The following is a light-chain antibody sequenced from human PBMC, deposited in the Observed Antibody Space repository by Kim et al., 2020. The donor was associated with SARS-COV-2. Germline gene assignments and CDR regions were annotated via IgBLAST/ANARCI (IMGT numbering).Light chain of an antibody. V-gene: IGLV3-19*01. CDR1: SLRRYY. CDR3: NSRDSSGNHLV. Sequence: ALGQTVRNTSYGDSLRRYYASWYQKRPGQAPVLVIYVKNNRPSGIPDRFSGSSSGNTASLTITGAQAEDEADYYCNSRDSSGNHLVFGGGTKLTVL. CDR2: VKN. J-gene: IGLJ2*01.